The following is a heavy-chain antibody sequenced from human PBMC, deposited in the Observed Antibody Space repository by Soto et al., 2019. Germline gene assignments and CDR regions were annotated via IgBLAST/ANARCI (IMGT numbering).Heavy chain of an antibody. J-gene: IGHJ4*02. CDR3: ARGGYQLLSLPLEY. V-gene: IGHV3-13*01. CDR1: GFTFSSYD. CDR2: IGTAGDT. Sequence: GGSLRLSCAASGFTFSSYDMHWVRQATGKGLEWVSAIGTAGDTYYPGSVKGRFTISRENAKNSLYLQMNSLRAGDTAVYYCARGGYQLLSLPLEYWGQGTLVTVSS. D-gene: IGHD2-2*01.